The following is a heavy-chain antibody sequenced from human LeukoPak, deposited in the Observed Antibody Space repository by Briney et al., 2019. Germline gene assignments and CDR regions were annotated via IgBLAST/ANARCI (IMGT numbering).Heavy chain of an antibody. CDR2: IYYSGST. CDR3: ARYMVQGVSIDY. J-gene: IGHJ4*02. V-gene: IGHV4-39*01. Sequence: PSETLSLTCTVSGGSISSSSYYWGWIRQPPGKGLEWIGSIYYSGSTYYNPSLKSRVTISVDRSKNQFSLKLSSVTAADTAVYYCARYMVQGVSIDYWGQGTLVTVSS. D-gene: IGHD3-10*01. CDR1: GGSISSSSYY.